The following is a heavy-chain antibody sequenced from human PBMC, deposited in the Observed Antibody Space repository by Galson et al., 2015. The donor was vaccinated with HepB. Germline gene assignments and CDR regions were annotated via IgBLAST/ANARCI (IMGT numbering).Heavy chain of an antibody. J-gene: IGHJ4*02. V-gene: IGHV3-74*01. CDR1: GFTFSSYW. CDR3: ARVQYYYDSSGYSTPYYFDY. Sequence: SLRLSCAASGFTFSSYWMHWVRQAPGKGLVWVSRINSDGSSTSYADSVKGRFTISRDNAKNTLYLQMNSLRAEDTAVYYCARVQYYYDSSGYSTPYYFDYWGQGTLVTVSS. D-gene: IGHD3-22*01. CDR2: INSDGSST.